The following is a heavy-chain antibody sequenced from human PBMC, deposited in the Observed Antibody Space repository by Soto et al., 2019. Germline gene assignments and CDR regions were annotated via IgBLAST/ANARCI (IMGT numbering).Heavy chain of an antibody. D-gene: IGHD4-17*01. CDR1: GFTFSDYY. J-gene: IGHJ6*02. CDR2: ISSSGSNI. CDR3: PSPTLSPHYGMDV. V-gene: IGHV3-11*01. Sequence: QVQLVESGGGLVKPGGSLRLSCAASGFTFSDYYMSWIRQAPGKGLEWVSYISSSGSNIYYADSVKGRFTISRDNAKNSLYLQMNSLRAEDLAVYYRPSPTLSPHYGMDVWGQGTTVTVSS.